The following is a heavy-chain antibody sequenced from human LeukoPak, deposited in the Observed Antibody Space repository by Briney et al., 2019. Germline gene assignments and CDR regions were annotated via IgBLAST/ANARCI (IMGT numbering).Heavy chain of an antibody. CDR3: ARGGYYYDSSGYYSSLGY. V-gene: IGHV3-33*01. D-gene: IGHD3-22*01. J-gene: IGHJ4*02. CDR2: IWYDGSNK. Sequence: PGGSLRLSCAASGFTFSSYGMHRVRQAPGKGLEWVAVIWYDGSNKYYADSVKGRFTISRDNSKNTLYLQMNSLRAEDTAVYYCARGGYYYDSSGYYSSLGYWGQGTLVTVSS. CDR1: GFTFSSYG.